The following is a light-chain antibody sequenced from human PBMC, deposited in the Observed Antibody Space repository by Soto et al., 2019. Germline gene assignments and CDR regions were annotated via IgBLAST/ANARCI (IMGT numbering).Light chain of an antibody. CDR1: QNLSNN. CDR3: QHRGT. V-gene: IGKV3-15*01. Sequence: EMVLTQSPATLSVSPGERATLSCRASQNLSNNLAWYQQKPGQAPRLLIYGASTRATGIPARFSGSGSGTDFTLTISSLQSEDFAVYHCQHRGTFGHGTKVEIK. J-gene: IGKJ1*01. CDR2: GAS.